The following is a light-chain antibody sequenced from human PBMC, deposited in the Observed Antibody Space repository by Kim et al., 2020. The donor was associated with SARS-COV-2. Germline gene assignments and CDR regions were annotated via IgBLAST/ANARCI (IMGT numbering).Light chain of an antibody. V-gene: IGLV10-54*01. CDR1: SNNVGYQG. CDR3: SAWDSSLSAWV. CDR2: RNN. J-gene: IGLJ3*02. Sequence: LTQPPSVSKDLRQTATLTCTGNSNNVGYQGAAWLQQHQGHPPKLLSYRNNNRPSGISERFSASRSGNTASLTITGLQSEDEADYYCSAWDSSLSAWVFGGGTQLTVL.